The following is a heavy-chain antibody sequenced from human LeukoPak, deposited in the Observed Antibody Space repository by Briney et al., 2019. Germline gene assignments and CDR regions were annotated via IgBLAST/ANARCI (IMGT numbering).Heavy chain of an antibody. CDR2: IYYSGST. Sequence: SETLSLTCTVSGGSISSSSYYWGWIRQPPGKGLEWIGSIYYSGSTYYNPSLKSRVTISVDTSKNQFSLKLSSVTAAHTAVYYCARLGYSGYAPLGYYYYGMDVWGQGTTVTVSS. D-gene: IGHD5-12*01. V-gene: IGHV4-39*01. J-gene: IGHJ6*02. CDR1: GGSISSSSYY. CDR3: ARLGYSGYAPLGYYYYGMDV.